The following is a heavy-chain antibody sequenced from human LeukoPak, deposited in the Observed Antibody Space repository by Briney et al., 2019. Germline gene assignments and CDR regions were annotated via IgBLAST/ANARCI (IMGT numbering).Heavy chain of an antibody. V-gene: IGHV4-34*01. Sequence: PSETLSLTCAVSGGSFSGYYWSWIRQPPGKGLEWIGEINHSGSTNYNPSLKRRVTISVGTSKNQFSLKLSSVTAADTAVYYCASLVNYYYYMDVWGKGTTVTVSS. CDR2: INHSGST. CDR1: GGSFSGYY. J-gene: IGHJ6*03. D-gene: IGHD2-8*02. CDR3: ASLVNYYYYMDV.